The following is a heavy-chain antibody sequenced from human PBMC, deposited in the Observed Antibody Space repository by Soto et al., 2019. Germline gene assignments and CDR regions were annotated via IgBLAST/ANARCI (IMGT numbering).Heavy chain of an antibody. CDR2: IIPILGIA. CDR1: GGTFSSYT. D-gene: IGHD6-13*01. CDR3: ATPASGYSKTFDY. J-gene: IGHJ4*02. V-gene: IGHV1-69*02. Sequence: VKVSCKASGGTFSSYTISWVRQAPGQGLEWMGRIIPILGIANYAQKFQGRVTITADKSTSTAYMELSSLRSEDTAVYYCATPASGYSKTFDYWGQGTLVTVSS.